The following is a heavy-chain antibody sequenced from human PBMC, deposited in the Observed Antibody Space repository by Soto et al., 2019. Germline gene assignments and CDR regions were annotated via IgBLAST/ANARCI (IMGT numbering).Heavy chain of an antibody. V-gene: IGHV1-18*01. CDR1: GYTFTSYG. D-gene: IGHD3-16*02. CDR2: ISAYNGNT. CDR3: GRVSYYVWGSYRYRGSAFDI. Sequence: ASVKVSCKASGYTFTSYGISWVRQAPGQGLEWMGWISAYNGNTNYAQKLQGRVTMTTDTSTSTAYMELRSLRSDDTAVYYCGRVSYYVWGSYRYRGSAFDIWGQGTMVTVSS. J-gene: IGHJ3*02.